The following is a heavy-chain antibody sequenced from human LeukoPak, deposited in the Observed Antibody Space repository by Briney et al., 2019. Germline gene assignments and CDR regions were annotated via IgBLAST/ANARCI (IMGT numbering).Heavy chain of an antibody. CDR3: ARGGWTYYYDSSGYSDGGAFDI. V-gene: IGHV4-34*01. J-gene: IGHJ3*02. Sequence: PSETLSLTCAVYGGSFSGYYWSWIRQPPGKGLEWIGEINHSGSTNYNPSLKSRVTISVDTSKNQFSPKLSSVTAADTAVYYCARGGWTYYYDSSGYSDGGAFDIWGQGTMVTVSS. CDR2: INHSGST. CDR1: GGSFSGYY. D-gene: IGHD3-22*01.